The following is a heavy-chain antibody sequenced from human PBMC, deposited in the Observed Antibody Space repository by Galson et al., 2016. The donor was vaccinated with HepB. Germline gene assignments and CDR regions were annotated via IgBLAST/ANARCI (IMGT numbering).Heavy chain of an antibody. V-gene: IGHV1-69*01. D-gene: IGHD2/OR15-2a*01. J-gene: IGHJ4*02. CDR1: GGTFNNYA. CDR3: ASGGFYAYFDS. CDR2: IIPIFGTT. Sequence: SCKASGGTFNNYAFTWVRQAPGQGLEWMGYIIPIFGTTNYAQKLQGRFTITADESTSTAYMELSSLRSDDTAVYYCASGGFYAYFDSWGQGTLVSVSS.